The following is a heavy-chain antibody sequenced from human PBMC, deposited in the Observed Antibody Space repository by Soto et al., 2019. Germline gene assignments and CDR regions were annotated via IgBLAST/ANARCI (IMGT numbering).Heavy chain of an antibody. V-gene: IGHV1-18*01. CDR3: SRDREYLHVRLHFDY. Sequence: QVQLVQSGAEVKKPGASVKVSCKASGYTFTSYGISWVRQAPGQGLEWMGWISAYNGNTNYAQKLQGRVTMTTDTATSTAYMELRSLRSDDTAVYYCSRDREYLHVRLHFDYWGQGTLVTVSS. J-gene: IGHJ4*02. CDR1: GYTFTSYG. D-gene: IGHD3-3*02. CDR2: ISAYNGNT.